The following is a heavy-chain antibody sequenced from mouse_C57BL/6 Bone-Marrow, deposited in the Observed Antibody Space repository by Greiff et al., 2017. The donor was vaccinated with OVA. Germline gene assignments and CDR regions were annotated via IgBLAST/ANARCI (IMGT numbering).Heavy chain of an antibody. Sequence: VHVKQSGAELVRPGASVKLSCTASGFNIKDDYMHWVKQRPEQGLEWIGWIDPENGDTEYASKFQGKATITADTSSNTAYLQLSSLTSEDTAVYYCTTGDYDGWYFDVWGTGTTVTVSS. CDR1: GFNIKDDY. CDR3: TTGDYDGWYFDV. J-gene: IGHJ1*03. CDR2: IDPENGDT. V-gene: IGHV14-4*01. D-gene: IGHD2-4*01.